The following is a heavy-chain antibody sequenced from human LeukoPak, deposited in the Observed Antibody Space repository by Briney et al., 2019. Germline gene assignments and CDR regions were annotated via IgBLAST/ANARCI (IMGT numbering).Heavy chain of an antibody. CDR3: ARDEGRITMVRCFDY. V-gene: IGHV1-69*04. CDR2: IIPILGIA. CDR1: VGTFSSYA. D-gene: IGHD3-10*01. Sequence: GASVKVSCTASVGTFSSYAISWVRQAPGPGLEWLGRIIPILGIANYAQKFQGRVTFTADKSTSTAYMELSSLRSEDTAVYYCARDEGRITMVRCFDYWGQGTLVAVSS. J-gene: IGHJ4*02.